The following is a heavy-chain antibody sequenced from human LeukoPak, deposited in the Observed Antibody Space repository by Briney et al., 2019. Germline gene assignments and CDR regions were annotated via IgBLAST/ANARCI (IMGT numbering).Heavy chain of an antibody. V-gene: IGHV3-21*01. CDR3: ARDQYDSSGYYLPGAFDI. J-gene: IGHJ3*02. CDR1: GFTFSSYS. CDR2: ISSSSYI. D-gene: IGHD3-22*01. Sequence: PGGSLRLSCAASGFTFSSYSMNWVRQAPGKGLEWFSSISSSSYIYYADSVKGRFTISRDNAKNSLYLQMNSLRAEDTAVYYCARDQYDSSGYYLPGAFDIWGQGTMVTVSS.